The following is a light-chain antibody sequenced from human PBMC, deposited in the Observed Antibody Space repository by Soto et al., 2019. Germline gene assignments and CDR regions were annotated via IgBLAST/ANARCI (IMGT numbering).Light chain of an antibody. CDR1: QSVSSD. J-gene: IGKJ2*01. CDR2: DAS. CDR3: QHYNNWPNT. Sequence: ETVMTQSPATLSVSPGERATLSCRASQSVSSDLAWYQQKPGQAPRLLIYDASTRATGIPARFSGSGSGAEFTLTISSLQSEDFAVYYCQHYNNWPNTFGQGNKLEIK. V-gene: IGKV3-15*01.